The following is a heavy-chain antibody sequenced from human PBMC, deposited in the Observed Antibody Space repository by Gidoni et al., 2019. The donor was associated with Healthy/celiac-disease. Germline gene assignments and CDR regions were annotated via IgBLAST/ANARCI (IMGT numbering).Heavy chain of an antibody. CDR2: ISSSSSYI. V-gene: IGHV3-21*01. J-gene: IGHJ6*02. CDR3: ARDGPGTNYYGMDV. CDR1: GFPFSSYS. Sequence: EVQLVESGGGLVKPGGSLRLSCAASGFPFSSYSMNWVRQAPGKGLEWVSSISSSSSYIYYADSVKGRFTISRDNAKNSLYLQMNSLRAEDTAVYYCARDGPGTNYYGMDVWGQGTTVTVSS. D-gene: IGHD6-13*01.